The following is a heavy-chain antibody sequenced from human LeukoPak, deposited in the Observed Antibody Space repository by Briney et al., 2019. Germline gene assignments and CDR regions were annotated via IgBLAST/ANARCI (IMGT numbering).Heavy chain of an antibody. V-gene: IGHV4-61*01. CDR2: IYYTGST. CDR3: ARSQNYYGSGDY. CDR1: GDSVSNGNYY. J-gene: IGHJ4*02. Sequence: SETLSLTCTVSGDSVSNGNYYWSWLRQPPGKALEWIGYIYYTGSTYYNPSLEGRVTISVDTSRNQFSVKLSSVTAADTAVYYCARSQNYYGSGDYWSQGTLVTASS. D-gene: IGHD3-10*01.